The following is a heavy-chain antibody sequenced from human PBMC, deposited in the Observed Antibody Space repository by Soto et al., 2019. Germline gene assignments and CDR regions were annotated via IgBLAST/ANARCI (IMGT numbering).Heavy chain of an antibody. CDR2: INHSGST. J-gene: IGHJ2*01. Sequence: QVQLQQWGAGLLKPSETLSLTYAVYGGSFSGYYWSWIRQPPGKGLEWIGEINHSGSTNYNPSLKSRVTISVDTSKNQCSLKLSSVTAADTAVYYCARGDCSGGSCYSAWYFDLWGRGTLVTVSS. D-gene: IGHD2-15*01. CDR3: ARGDCSGGSCYSAWYFDL. CDR1: GGSFSGYY. V-gene: IGHV4-34*01.